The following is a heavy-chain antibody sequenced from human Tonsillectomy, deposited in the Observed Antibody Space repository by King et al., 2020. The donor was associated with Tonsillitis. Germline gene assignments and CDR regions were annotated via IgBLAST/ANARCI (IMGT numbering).Heavy chain of an antibody. CDR3: AKDVGVGAYYGAGSYADY. V-gene: IGHV3-23*04. J-gene: IGHJ4*02. Sequence: VQLVESGGGLVQPGGSLRLSCAASGFTFSSYAMSWVRYAPGKGLECGSAISGSGVSKDYADSVKGRLTISKENSKNTLYLQMNSLRAEDTAVYYCAKDVGVGAYYGAGSYADYWGQGTLVTVSP. CDR2: ISGSGVSK. D-gene: IGHD3-10*01. CDR1: GFTFSSYA.